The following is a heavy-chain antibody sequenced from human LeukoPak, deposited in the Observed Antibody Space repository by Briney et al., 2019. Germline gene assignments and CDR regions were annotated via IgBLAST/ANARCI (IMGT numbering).Heavy chain of an antibody. CDR2: INPNSGGT. Sequence: GASVKFSCKASGYTFTGYYMHWVRQAPGQGLEWMGWINPNSGGTNYAQKFQGRVTMTRDTSISTAYMELSRLRSDDTAVYYCARGRAYYYGSGSYYKRDYWGQGTLVTVSS. CDR1: GYTFTGYY. CDR3: ARGRAYYYGSGSYYKRDY. J-gene: IGHJ4*02. V-gene: IGHV1-2*02. D-gene: IGHD3-10*01.